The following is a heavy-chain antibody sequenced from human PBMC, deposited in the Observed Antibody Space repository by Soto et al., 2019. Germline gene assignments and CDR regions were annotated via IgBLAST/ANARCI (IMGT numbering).Heavy chain of an antibody. D-gene: IGHD4-17*01. CDR3: ARDNGDYGDYLLFRYNAFDI. V-gene: IGHV1-18*01. CDR1: GYTFTSYG. CDR2: ISAYNGNT. J-gene: IGHJ3*02. Sequence: EASVKVSCKASGYTFTSYGISWVRQAPGQGLEWMGWISAYNGNTNYAQKLQGRVTMTTDTSTSTAYMELRSLRSDDTAVYYCARDNGDYGDYLLFRYNAFDIWGQGTMVTVSS.